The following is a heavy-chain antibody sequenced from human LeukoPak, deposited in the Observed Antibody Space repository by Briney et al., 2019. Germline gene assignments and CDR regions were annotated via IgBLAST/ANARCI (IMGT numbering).Heavy chain of an antibody. CDR2: FDPEDGET. Sequence: ASVKVSCKVSGYTLTELSMHWVRQAPGKGLEWMGGFDPEDGETIYAQKFQGRVTMTEDTSTDTAYMELSSLRSEDTAVYYCATRSVGTEYYDILTGYFYYFDYWGQGTLVTVSS. V-gene: IGHV1-24*01. D-gene: IGHD3-9*01. CDR1: GYTLTELS. J-gene: IGHJ4*02. CDR3: ATRSVGTEYYDILTGYFYYFDY.